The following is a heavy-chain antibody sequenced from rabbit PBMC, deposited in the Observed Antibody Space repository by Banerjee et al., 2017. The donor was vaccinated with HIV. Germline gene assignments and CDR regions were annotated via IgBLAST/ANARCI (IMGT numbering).Heavy chain of an antibody. V-gene: IGHV1S7*01. CDR1: GFSFSSYY. CDR2: IYAGKGST. Sequence: QSLEESGGDLVKPGASLTLTCTASGFSFSSYYMNWVRQAPGKGLEWIGIIYAGKGSTDYASWVNGRFTISSDNAQNTVDLQMNSLTAVDRATYFCVRDAYAGSSYGYGMDLWGPGTLVTVS. D-gene: IGHD8-1*01. J-gene: IGHJ6*01. CDR3: VRDAYAGSSYGYGMDL.